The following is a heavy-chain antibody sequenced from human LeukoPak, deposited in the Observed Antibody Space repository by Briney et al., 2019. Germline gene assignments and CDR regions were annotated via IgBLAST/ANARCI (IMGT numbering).Heavy chain of an antibody. CDR3: ARSSLDSSGYYTDY. D-gene: IGHD3-22*01. CDR1: GGSISSSTYY. CDR2: ISYGGSL. Sequence: SETLSLTCTVSGGSISSSTYYWGWIRQPPGKGLEWIGSISYGGSLYYNPSLKSRVTISVDTSKNQFSLKLSSVTAADTAVYYCARSSLDSSGYYTDYWGQGTLVTASS. J-gene: IGHJ4*02. V-gene: IGHV4-39*07.